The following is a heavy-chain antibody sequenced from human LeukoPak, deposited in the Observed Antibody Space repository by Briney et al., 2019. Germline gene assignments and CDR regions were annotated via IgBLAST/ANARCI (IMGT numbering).Heavy chain of an antibody. CDR3: ATRAPYYYDSSGWEAFDI. J-gene: IGHJ3*02. V-gene: IGHV1-69*05. CDR2: IIPIFGTA. Sequence: ASVTVSCKASGGTFSRYAISWVRQAPGQGLEWMGGIIPIFGTANYAQKFQGRVTITTDESTSTAYMELSSLRSEDTAVYYCATRAPYYYDSSGWEAFDIWGQGTMVTVSS. D-gene: IGHD3-22*01. CDR1: GGTFSRYA.